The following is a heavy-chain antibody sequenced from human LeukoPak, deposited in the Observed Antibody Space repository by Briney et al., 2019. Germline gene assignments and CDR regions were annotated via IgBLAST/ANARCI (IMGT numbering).Heavy chain of an antibody. V-gene: IGHV3-30*02. J-gene: IGHJ5*02. CDR2: IRYDGSNK. CDR3: AKDVRIFGVVLSPDNWFDP. CDR1: GFTFSSYS. D-gene: IGHD3-3*01. Sequence: PGGSLRLSCAASGFTFSSYSMNWVRQAPGKGLEWVAFIRYDGSNKYYADSVKGRFTISRDNSKNTLYLQMNSLRAEDTAVYYCAKDVRIFGVVLSPDNWFDPWGQGTLVTVSS.